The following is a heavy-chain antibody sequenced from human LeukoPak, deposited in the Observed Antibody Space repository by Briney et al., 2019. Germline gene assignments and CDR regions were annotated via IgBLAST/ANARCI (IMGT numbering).Heavy chain of an antibody. CDR1: GYTFTSYG. CDR3: ATSRPPIAYGSGSHDY. J-gene: IGHJ4*02. V-gene: IGHV1-18*01. D-gene: IGHD3-10*01. Sequence: ASVKVSCKASGYTFTSYGISWVRQAPGQGLEWMGWISAYNGNTNYAQKLQGRVTMTTDTSTSTAYMELRSLRSDGTAVYYCATSRPPIAYGSGSHDYWGQGTLVTVSS. CDR2: ISAYNGNT.